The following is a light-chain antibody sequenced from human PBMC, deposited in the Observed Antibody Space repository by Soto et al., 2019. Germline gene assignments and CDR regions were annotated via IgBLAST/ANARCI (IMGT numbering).Light chain of an antibody. CDR1: RGINSNY. V-gene: IGKV3-20*01. CDR3: QQYGRPWT. CDR2: GAS. J-gene: IGKJ1*01. Sequence: EMVLTQSPGTLSLSPGQRATLSCKARRGINSNYLAWYQHKPGQAPRLLIYGASSRATGIPDRFSGSGSGTDFTLTISRLEPEDFAVYFCQQYGRPWTFGQGTKVDI.